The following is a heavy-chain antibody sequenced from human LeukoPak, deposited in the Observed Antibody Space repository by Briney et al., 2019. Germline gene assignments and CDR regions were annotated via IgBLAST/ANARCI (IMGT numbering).Heavy chain of an antibody. J-gene: IGHJ4*02. Sequence: GGSLRLSCAASGFTFSSYSMNWVRQAPGKGLEWLSYISSSSITIYYADSVKGRFTISRDNAKNSLYLQMSSLRVEDTAVYYCARLQGEMRFDYWGQGTLVTVSS. CDR1: GFTFSSYS. V-gene: IGHV3-48*01. CDR3: ARLQGEMRFDY. D-gene: IGHD3-16*01. CDR2: ISSSSITI.